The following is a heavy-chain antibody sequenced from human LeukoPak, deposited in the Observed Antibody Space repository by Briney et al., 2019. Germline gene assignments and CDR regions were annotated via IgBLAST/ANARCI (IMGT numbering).Heavy chain of an antibody. CDR2: ISGNGGST. CDR1: GLTFSSYA. Sequence: GGSLRLSCAASGLTFSSYAMSWVRQAPGKGLEWVSIISGNGGSTHYADSVKGRSTISRDNSKNTVFLQMNSLRAEDTAVYYCAKGHGEYCDGHCSSRVLDYWGQGTLVTVSS. V-gene: IGHV3-23*01. D-gene: IGHD2-21*01. CDR3: AKGHGEYCDGHCSSRVLDY. J-gene: IGHJ4*02.